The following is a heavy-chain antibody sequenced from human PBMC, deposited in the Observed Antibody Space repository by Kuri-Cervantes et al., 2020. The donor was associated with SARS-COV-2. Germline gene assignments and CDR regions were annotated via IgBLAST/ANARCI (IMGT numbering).Heavy chain of an antibody. Sequence: SETLSLTCTVSGGSISSGDYYWSWIRRPPGKGLEWIGYIYYSGSTYYNPSLKSRVTISVDTSKNQFSLKLSSVTAADTAVYYCARGYSSGWPGFFDCWGQGTLVTVSS. CDR2: IYYSGST. J-gene: IGHJ4*02. V-gene: IGHV4-30-4*08. D-gene: IGHD6-19*01. CDR1: GGSISSGDYY. CDR3: ARGYSSGWPGFFDC.